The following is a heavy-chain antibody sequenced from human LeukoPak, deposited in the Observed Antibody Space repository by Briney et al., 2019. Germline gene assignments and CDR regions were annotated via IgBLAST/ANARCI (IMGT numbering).Heavy chain of an antibody. V-gene: IGHV4-39*07. CDR2: IYYSGSA. J-gene: IGHJ4*02. Sequence: DPSETLSLTCTVSGGSISSSKYYWGWIRQPPGKGLEWIGSIYYSGSAYYNPSLKSRVTISVDTSKNQFSLKLTSVTAADTAVYYCARDARVQKWFGEVIMTTTYYFDDWGQGTLVTVSS. CDR1: GGSISSSKYY. CDR3: ARDARVQKWFGEVIMTTTYYFDD. D-gene: IGHD3-10*01.